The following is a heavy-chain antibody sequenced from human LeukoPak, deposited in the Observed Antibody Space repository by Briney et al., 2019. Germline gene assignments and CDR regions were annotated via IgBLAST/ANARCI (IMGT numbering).Heavy chain of an antibody. J-gene: IGHJ6*02. CDR1: GYTFTSYD. CDR3: ARGRYCSSTSCYLYYYYGMDV. Sequence: AASVKVSCKASGYTFTSYDINWVRQATGQGLEWMGWMNPNSGNTGYAQKFQGRVTMTRNTSISTAYMELSSLRSEDTAVYYCARGRYCSSTSCYLYYYYGMDVWGQGTTVTVSS. CDR2: MNPNSGNT. D-gene: IGHD2-2*01. V-gene: IGHV1-8*01.